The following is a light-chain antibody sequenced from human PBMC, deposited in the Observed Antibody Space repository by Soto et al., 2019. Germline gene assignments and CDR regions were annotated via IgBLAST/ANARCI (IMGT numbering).Light chain of an antibody. CDR2: GAS. J-gene: IGKJ1*01. CDR3: QQYGSSPWT. V-gene: IGKV3-20*01. Sequence: ILWTQCPGTLFLSRVKRATRSSPASQSVSSSYLAWYQQKPGQAPRLLIYGASSRATGIPDRFSGSGSGTDFTLTISRLEPEDFAVYYCQQYGSSPWTFGQGTKVDIK. CDR1: QSVSSSY.